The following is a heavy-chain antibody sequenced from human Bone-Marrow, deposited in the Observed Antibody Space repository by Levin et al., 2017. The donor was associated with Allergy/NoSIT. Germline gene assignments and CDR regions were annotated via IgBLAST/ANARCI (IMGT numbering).Heavy chain of an antibody. CDR1: GFTFSNYA. CDR3: AKKLKEYCDTGSCFYNDGHAFDI. J-gene: IGHJ3*02. Sequence: GGSLRLSCAASGFTFSNYAMSWVRQTPGKGLEWVAAISFNGGATFYADSVEGRFTIFRDNSGNTLGLLMNSLRAEDTALYYCAKKLKEYCDTGSCFYNDGHAFDIWGQGTMVTVSS. D-gene: IGHD2/OR15-2a*01. CDR2: ISFNGGAT. V-gene: IGHV3-23*01.